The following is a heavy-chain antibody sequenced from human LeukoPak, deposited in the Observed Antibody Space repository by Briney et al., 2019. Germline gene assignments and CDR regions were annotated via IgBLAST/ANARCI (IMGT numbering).Heavy chain of an antibody. J-gene: IGHJ4*02. Sequence: PSETLSLTFSVSGGSISSYYWSWIRQPPGKGLEWIGYIYYSGSTNYNPSLKSRVTISVDTSKNQFSLKLSSVTAADTAVYYCATSSGWYGGFNYWGQGTLVTVSS. CDR1: GGSISSYY. CDR3: ATSSGWYGGFNY. D-gene: IGHD6-19*01. V-gene: IGHV4-59*01. CDR2: IYYSGST.